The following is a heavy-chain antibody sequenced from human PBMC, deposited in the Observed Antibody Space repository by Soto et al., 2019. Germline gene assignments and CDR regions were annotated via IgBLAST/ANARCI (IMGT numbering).Heavy chain of an antibody. V-gene: IGHV1-18*01. Sequence: QVQLVQSGAEVKKPGASVKVSCKPSGYTFTSYGITWVRQAPGQGLEWMGWISAYNGNTNYAQKSQGRVTMTTDTSTSTADMELRSLGSDDTAVYYCASGWFGEFVYQFDYWGQGTLVTVSS. CDR3: ASGWFGEFVYQFDY. J-gene: IGHJ4*02. CDR2: ISAYNGNT. D-gene: IGHD3-10*01. CDR1: GYTFTSYG.